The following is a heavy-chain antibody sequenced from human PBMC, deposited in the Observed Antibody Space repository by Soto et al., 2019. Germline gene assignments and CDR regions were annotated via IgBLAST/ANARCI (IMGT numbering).Heavy chain of an antibody. J-gene: IGHJ6*02. V-gene: IGHV4-30-4*01. CDR3: TRLQGYFIESRCVDHDAMDV. D-gene: IGHD3-9*01. Sequence: SETLSLTCTVSAGSISSADYYLSCIRQPPGKGLEWIGYIYYSGSTYYHPSLKSRVTISLDTSKNQFFLKLNSVTAADTAVYYCTRLQGYFIESRCVDHDAMDVWGQGTTVTVSS. CDR1: AGSISSADYY. CDR2: IYYSGST.